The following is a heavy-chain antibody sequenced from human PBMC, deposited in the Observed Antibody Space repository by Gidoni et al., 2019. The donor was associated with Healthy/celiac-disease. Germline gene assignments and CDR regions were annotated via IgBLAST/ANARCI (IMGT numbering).Heavy chain of an antibody. V-gene: IGHV4-61*02. Sequence: LQESGPGLVKPSQTLSLTCTVSGGSISSGSYYWSWIRQPAGKGLEWIGRIYTSGSTNYNPSLKSRVTMSVDTSKNQFSLKLSSVTAADTAVYYCASTEIAAPFDYWGQGTLVTVSS. CDR1: GGSISSGSYY. D-gene: IGHD6-13*01. CDR2: IYTSGST. CDR3: ASTEIAAPFDY. J-gene: IGHJ4*02.